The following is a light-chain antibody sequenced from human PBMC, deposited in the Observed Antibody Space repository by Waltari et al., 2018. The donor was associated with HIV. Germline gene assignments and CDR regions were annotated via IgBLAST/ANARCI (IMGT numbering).Light chain of an antibody. CDR1: NSDIGTYDY. J-gene: IGLJ2*01. Sequence: QSALTQPRSVSGSPGQSVTVSCTGSNSDIGTYDYVSWYQQYPDQAPKLIIYDVSSRPLGVPDRFSGSKSGNTASLTISGLQAADEADYYCCSYAGSYTHIVLFGGGTKLTVL. CDR2: DVS. V-gene: IGLV2-11*01. CDR3: CSYAGSYTHIVL.